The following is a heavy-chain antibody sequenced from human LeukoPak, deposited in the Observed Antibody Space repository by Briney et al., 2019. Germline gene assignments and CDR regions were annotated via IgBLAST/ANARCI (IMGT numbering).Heavy chain of an antibody. CDR1: GYTFTSYY. V-gene: IGHV1-46*01. J-gene: IGHJ5*02. CDR3: ARAGGVIAVAGNWFDP. D-gene: IGHD6-19*01. CDR2: INPSGGST. Sequence: ASVKVSCKASGYTFTSYYMHWVRQAPGQGLEWMGIINPSGGSTSYAQKFQGRVTMTRDMSTSTVYMELSSLRSGDTAVYYCARAGGVIAVAGNWFDPWGQGTLVTVSS.